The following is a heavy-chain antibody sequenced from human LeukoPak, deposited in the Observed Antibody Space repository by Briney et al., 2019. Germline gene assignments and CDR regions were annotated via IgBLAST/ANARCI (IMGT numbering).Heavy chain of an antibody. CDR1: GGSFSGYY. CDR2: INHSGST. D-gene: IGHD6-19*01. J-gene: IGHJ4*02. V-gene: IGHV4-34*01. CDR3: ARDIIAVAGQVDY. Sequence: SGTLSLTCAVYGGSFSGYYWSWIRQPPGKGLEWIGEINHSGSTNYNPSLKSRVTISVDTSKNQFSLKLSSVTAADTAVYYCARDIIAVAGQVDYWGQGTLVTVSS.